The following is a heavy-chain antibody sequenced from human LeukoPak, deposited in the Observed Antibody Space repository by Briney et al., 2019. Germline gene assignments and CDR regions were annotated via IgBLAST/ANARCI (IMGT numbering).Heavy chain of an antibody. V-gene: IGHV3-15*01. CDR2: IKRKTDGGTT. CDR3: TTQPLSPMVRGEGFDY. CDR1: GFTFSNAW. J-gene: IGHJ4*02. Sequence: KPGGSLRLSCAASGFTFSNAWMSWVRQAPGKGLEWVGRIKRKTDGGTTGYAAPVKGRFTISRDDSKNTLYLQMNSLKTEDTAVYYCTTQPLSPMVRGEGFDYWGQGTLVTVSS. D-gene: IGHD3-10*01.